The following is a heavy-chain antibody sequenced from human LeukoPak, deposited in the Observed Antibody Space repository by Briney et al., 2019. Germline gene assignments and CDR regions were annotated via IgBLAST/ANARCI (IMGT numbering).Heavy chain of an antibody. Sequence: RASETLSLTCTVSGGSISSGTYYWSWIRQPAGKGLEWIGRIYTSGSTNYNSSLKSRVTISVDTSKNQFSLKLSSVTAADTAVYYCARDQEGSSGYDRFDYWGQGTLVTVSS. D-gene: IGHD5-12*01. V-gene: IGHV4-61*02. J-gene: IGHJ4*02. CDR1: GGSISSGTYY. CDR3: ARDQEGSSGYDRFDY. CDR2: IYTSGST.